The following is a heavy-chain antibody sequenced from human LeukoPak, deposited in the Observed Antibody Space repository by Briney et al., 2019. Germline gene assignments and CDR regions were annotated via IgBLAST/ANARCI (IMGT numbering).Heavy chain of an antibody. Sequence: PGGSLRLSRAASGFTLSSYWMHWVRQAPGKGLMWVSRISSDGSSAVYADSVKGRFTISRDNAKNTLYLQMTSLRAEDTAVYYCARGNYYSDYWGQGTLVTVSS. CDR3: ARGNYYSDY. V-gene: IGHV3-74*01. CDR1: GFTLSSYW. CDR2: ISSDGSSA. J-gene: IGHJ4*02. D-gene: IGHD1-1*01.